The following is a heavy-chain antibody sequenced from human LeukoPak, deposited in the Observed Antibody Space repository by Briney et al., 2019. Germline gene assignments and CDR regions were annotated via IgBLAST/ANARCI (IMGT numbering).Heavy chain of an antibody. CDR2: ILYDGSNK. J-gene: IGHJ4*02. V-gene: IGHV3-30-3*01. CDR1: GFTFSSYA. Sequence: PGRSLRLSCAASGFTFSSYAMHWVRQAPGKGLERVAVILYDGSNKYYADSVKGRFTISRDNSKNTLYLEMSSLRAEDTAAYYCARPTTASTIYEYYFDYWGQGTLVTVSS. CDR3: ARPTTASTIYEYYFDY. D-gene: IGHD4-11*01.